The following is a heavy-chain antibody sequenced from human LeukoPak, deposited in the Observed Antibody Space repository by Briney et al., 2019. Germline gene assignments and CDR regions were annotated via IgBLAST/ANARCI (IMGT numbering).Heavy chain of an antibody. CDR3: ARVTEQLVPDY. CDR1: GGSISSYY. V-gene: IGHV4-59*01. D-gene: IGHD6-6*01. J-gene: IGHJ4*02. CDR2: IYYSGST. Sequence: PSETLSLTCTVSGGSISSYYWSWIRQPPGKGLEWIGYIYYSGSTNYNPSLKSRVTISVDTSKNQFSLKLSSVTAADTAVYYCARVTEQLVPDYWGQGTLVTVSS.